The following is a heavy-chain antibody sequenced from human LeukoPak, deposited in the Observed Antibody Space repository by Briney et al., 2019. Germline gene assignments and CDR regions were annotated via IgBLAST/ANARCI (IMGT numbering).Heavy chain of an antibody. D-gene: IGHD3-10*01. CDR1: GFTVSSNY. Sequence: GGSLRLSCAASGFTVSSNYMSWVRQAPGKGLEWVSVIYSGGSTYYADSVKGRFTISRDNSKNTLYLQMNSLRAEDTAVYYCAREGKYYYGSGSLYLDLWGRGTLVTVSS. V-gene: IGHV3-66*01. J-gene: IGHJ2*01. CDR2: IYSGGST. CDR3: AREGKYYYGSGSLYLDL.